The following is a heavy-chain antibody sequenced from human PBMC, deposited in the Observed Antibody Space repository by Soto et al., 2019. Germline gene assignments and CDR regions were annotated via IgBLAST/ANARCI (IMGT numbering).Heavy chain of an antibody. D-gene: IGHD3-3*01. J-gene: IGHJ4*02. CDR3: ARAPTIFGPFDY. CDR1: GGTFSSYT. V-gene: IGHV1-69*02. CDR2: IIPILGIA. Sequence: SVKVSCKASGGTFSSYTSSWVRQAPGQGLEWMGRIIPILGIANYAQKFQGRVTITADKSTSTAYMELSSLRSEDTAVYYCARAPTIFGPFDYWGQGTLVTVSS.